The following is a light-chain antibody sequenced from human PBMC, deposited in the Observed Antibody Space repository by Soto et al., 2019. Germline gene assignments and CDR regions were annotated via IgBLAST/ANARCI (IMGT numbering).Light chain of an antibody. V-gene: IGKV1D-13*01. J-gene: IGKJ4*01. Sequence: AIQLTQSPSSLSASVGDRVTITCRARQGISSALAWYQQKPGKAPNLLIYDASSLESGVTSRFSGSGSGTDFTLTISSLQPEDFATYYCQQLNNYPLTFGGGTKLENK. CDR1: QGISSA. CDR2: DAS. CDR3: QQLNNYPLT.